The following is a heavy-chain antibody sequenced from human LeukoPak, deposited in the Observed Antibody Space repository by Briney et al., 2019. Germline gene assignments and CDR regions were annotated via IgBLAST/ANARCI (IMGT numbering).Heavy chain of an antibody. J-gene: IGHJ4*02. CDR1: GFTVSSIY. CDR2: IRSGSA. CDR3: AKARGPEYLYGEYYFDS. Sequence: GGSLRLSCVPSGFTVSSIYMSWVRQSPERGLQWVSIIRSGSAYYADSMMGRFTTSRDNSKNTLYLQMNSLRPEDTAVYYCAKARGPEYLYGEYYFDSWGQGTLVTVSS. V-gene: IGHV3-53*01. D-gene: IGHD2/OR15-2a*01.